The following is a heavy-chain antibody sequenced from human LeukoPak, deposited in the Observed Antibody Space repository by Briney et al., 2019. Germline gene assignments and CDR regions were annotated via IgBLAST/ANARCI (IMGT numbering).Heavy chain of an antibody. V-gene: IGHV3-74*01. CDR3: ARGGFDSSGYYPFDY. CDR2: NNSDGSST. J-gene: IGHJ4*02. Sequence: GGALRLSCAASGFTFSSYWRHWVRQAPGKGLVWVSRNNSDGSSTSYADSVKGRFTISRDNAKNTLYLQMNSLRAEDTAVYYCARGGFDSSGYYPFDYWGQGTLVTVSS. CDR1: GFTFSSYW. D-gene: IGHD3-22*01.